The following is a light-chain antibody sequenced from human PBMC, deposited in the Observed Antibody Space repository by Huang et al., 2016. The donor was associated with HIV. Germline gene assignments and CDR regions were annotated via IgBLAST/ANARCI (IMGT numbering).Light chain of an antibody. CDR3: HQYYTSPQT. CDR1: QSVFHSSNNKCY. J-gene: IGKJ1*01. CDR2: WAS. Sequence: DIVVTQSPASLALSLGERAAINCTSSQSVFHSSNNKCYVNWYQLKPGQSPNLLIYWASTRESGVPDRCRGSGSGTDFTLTITSLQAEDVAVYYCHQYYTSPQTFGQGTKVEV. V-gene: IGKV4-1*01.